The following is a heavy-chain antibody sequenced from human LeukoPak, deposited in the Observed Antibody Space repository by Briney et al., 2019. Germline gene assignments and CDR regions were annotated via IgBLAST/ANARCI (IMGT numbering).Heavy chain of an antibody. CDR2: ISSSSSYI. CDR3: AKTIGELANLFDY. Sequence: GGSLRLSCAASGFTFSSYSMTWVRQAPGKGLEWVSSISSSSSYIYYADSVKGRFTISRDNAKNSLYLQMNSLRAEDTAVYYCAKTIGELANLFDYWGQGTLVTVSS. D-gene: IGHD3-10*01. V-gene: IGHV3-21*03. CDR1: GFTFSSYS. J-gene: IGHJ4*02.